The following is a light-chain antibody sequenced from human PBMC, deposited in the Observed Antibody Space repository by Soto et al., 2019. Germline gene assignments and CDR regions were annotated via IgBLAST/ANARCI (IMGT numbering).Light chain of an antibody. CDR2: DTY. CDR3: LQYNFWRPYS. J-gene: IGKJ2*03. V-gene: IGKV3-15*01. CDR1: QSVGNS. Sequence: EIVMTQSPATLSLSPGVRATLSCRASQSVGNSLAWYQLKPGQVPRLLIFDTYTRATGTPARFSGSGSGAEFTLTISSLQSEDFAVYSCLQYNFWRPYSFGQGTKLEI.